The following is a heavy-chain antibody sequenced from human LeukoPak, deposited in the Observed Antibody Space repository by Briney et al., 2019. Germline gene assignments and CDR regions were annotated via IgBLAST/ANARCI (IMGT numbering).Heavy chain of an antibody. Sequence: GESLKISDKASGYRFTSYWIGWVRQMPGKGLKSMGIIHPGDSETRYRPSFQGQVPISADKSICTAYLQWSSLKASDPAMYYCARRLGATQPYFDFWGQGALVTVPS. CDR1: GYRFTSYW. CDR3: ARRLGATQPYFDF. J-gene: IGHJ4*02. D-gene: IGHD1-26*01. CDR2: IHPGDSET. V-gene: IGHV5-51*01.